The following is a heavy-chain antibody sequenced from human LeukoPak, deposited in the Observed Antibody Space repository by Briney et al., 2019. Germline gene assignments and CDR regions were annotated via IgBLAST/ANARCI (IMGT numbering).Heavy chain of an antibody. CDR2: IHASGPT. D-gene: IGHD6-6*01. V-gene: IGHV4-4*08. J-gene: IGHJ4*02. Sequence: KPSETLSLTCTVSGGSISTYYWSWIRRPPGKGLEWIAYIHASGPTNYNPSLKSRITIFVDTSKNQISLKLSSVTAADTAVYYCARHDAGIAARPFGSWGQVTLVSVSS. CDR3: ARHDAGIAARPFGS. CDR1: GGSISTYY.